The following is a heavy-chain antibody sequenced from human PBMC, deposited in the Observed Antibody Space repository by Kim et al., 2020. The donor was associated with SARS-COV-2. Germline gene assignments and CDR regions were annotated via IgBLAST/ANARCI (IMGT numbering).Heavy chain of an antibody. CDR2: ISGSGGST. CDR1: GFTFSSYV. Sequence: GGSLRLSCAASGFTFSSYVMSWVRQAPGKGLEWVSAISGSGGSTYYADSVKGRFTISRDNSKNTLYLQMNSLRAEDTAVYYCAKDANYDFWSEYYYYIDVWGKGTTVTVSS. D-gene: IGHD3-3*01. CDR3: AKDANYDFWSEYYYYIDV. J-gene: IGHJ6*03. V-gene: IGHV3-23*01.